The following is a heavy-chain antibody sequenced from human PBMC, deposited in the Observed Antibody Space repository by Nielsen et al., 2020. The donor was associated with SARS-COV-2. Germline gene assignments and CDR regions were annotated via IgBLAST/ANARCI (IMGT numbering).Heavy chain of an antibody. CDR1: GFTFDDYG. Sequence: GESLKISCAASGFTFDDYGMSWVRQAPGKGLEWVSGINWNGGSTGYADSVKGRFTIFRDNAKNSLYLQMNSLRAEDTALYHCARVYYDSSGYLNYFDYWGQGTLVTVSS. CDR3: ARVYYDSSGYLNYFDY. V-gene: IGHV3-20*01. D-gene: IGHD3-22*01. J-gene: IGHJ4*02. CDR2: INWNGGST.